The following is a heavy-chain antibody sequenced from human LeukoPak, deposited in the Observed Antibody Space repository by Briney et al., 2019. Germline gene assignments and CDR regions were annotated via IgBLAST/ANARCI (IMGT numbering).Heavy chain of an antibody. D-gene: IGHD6-6*01. V-gene: IGHV4-59*08. J-gene: IGHJ4*02. CDR3: ARHLRYSSSSVDYFDY. CDR2: IYSSGST. CDR1: GGSISSYY. Sequence: SETLSLTCTVCGGSISSYYWSWIRQPPGKGLEGIGYIYSSGSTNDNPSLKSRVTISVDTSTNQFSLKLTSVTAADPAVYYCARHLRYSSSSVDYFDYWGQGTLVTVSS.